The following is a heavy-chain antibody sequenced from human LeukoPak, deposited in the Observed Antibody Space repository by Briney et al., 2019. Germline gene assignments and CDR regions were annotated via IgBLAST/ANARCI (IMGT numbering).Heavy chain of an antibody. CDR1: GFTFSSYG. Sequence: PGGSLRLSCAASGFTFSSYGMSWVRQAPGKGLEWVSAISGSGGSTYYADSVKGRFTISRDNSKNTLYLQMNSLRAEDTAVYYCAGVSAHAGIAVAASDYWGQGTLVTVSS. CDR3: AGVSAHAGIAVAASDY. J-gene: IGHJ4*02. CDR2: ISGSGGST. V-gene: IGHV3-23*01. D-gene: IGHD6-19*01.